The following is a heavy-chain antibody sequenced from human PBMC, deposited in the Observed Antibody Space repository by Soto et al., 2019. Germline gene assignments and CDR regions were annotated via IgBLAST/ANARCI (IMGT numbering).Heavy chain of an antibody. D-gene: IGHD4-17*01. V-gene: IGHV3-30*03. CDR2: ISYDGSNK. CDR3: ATLTTVTEGDY. Sequence: QVQLVESGGGVVQPGRSLRLSCAASGFTFSSYGMHWVRQAPGKGLEWVAVISYDGSNKYYADSVKGRFTISRDNSKNTLYLQMNSLRAEDMAVYYCATLTTVTEGDYWGQGTLVTVSS. J-gene: IGHJ4*02. CDR1: GFTFSSYG.